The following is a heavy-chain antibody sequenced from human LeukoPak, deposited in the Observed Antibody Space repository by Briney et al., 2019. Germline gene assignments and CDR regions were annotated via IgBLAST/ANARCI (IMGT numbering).Heavy chain of an antibody. D-gene: IGHD2-21*02. V-gene: IGHV3-23*01. J-gene: IGHJ4*02. CDR3: ARRGDCYSETHCVFDY. CDR2: ISGSGDKS. Sequence: GGSLRLSCAASGFNSNTYGMSWVRHTPEKGLEWVSFISGSGDKSYHIDSVKGRFTISRDNSKNTLYLQMNSLRAEDTAVYYCARRGDCYSETHCVFDYWGQGALVAVSS. CDR1: GFNSNTYG.